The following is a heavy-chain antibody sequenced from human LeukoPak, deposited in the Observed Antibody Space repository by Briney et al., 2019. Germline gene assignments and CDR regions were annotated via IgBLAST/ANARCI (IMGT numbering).Heavy chain of an antibody. CDR2: IIPIFGTA. Sequence: SVKVSCKASGGTFSSYAISWVRQAPGQGLEWMGGIIPIFGTANYAQKFQGRVTITADESTSTAYMELSSLRSEDTAVYYCARRGNSSSTRWDYYYYGVDVWGQGTTVTVSS. V-gene: IGHV1-69*01. D-gene: IGHD6-6*01. CDR1: GGTFSSYA. CDR3: ARRGNSSSTRWDYYYYGVDV. J-gene: IGHJ6*02.